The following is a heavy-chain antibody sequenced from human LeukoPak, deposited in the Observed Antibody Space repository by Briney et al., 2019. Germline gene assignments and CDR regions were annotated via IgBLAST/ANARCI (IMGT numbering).Heavy chain of an antibody. CDR3: AGGVGSAKESN. CDR1: GGSISSYY. CDR2: ISYSGST. V-gene: IGHV4-59*01. Sequence: SETLSLTCTVSGGSISSYYWSWVRQPPGKGVEWIGYISYSGSTNYKPSLKSRVTISVDTSKNQLSLKLSSVPAADTAVYYCAGGVGSAKESNWGQGTLVTVSS. J-gene: IGHJ4*02. D-gene: IGHD3-10*01.